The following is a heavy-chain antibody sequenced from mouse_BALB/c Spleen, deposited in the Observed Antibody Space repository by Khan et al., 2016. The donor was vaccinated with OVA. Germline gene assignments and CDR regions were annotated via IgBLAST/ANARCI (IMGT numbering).Heavy chain of an antibody. V-gene: IGHV5-6*01. CDR1: GFTFSSYS. CDR3: ADHVTGSFDY. D-gene: IGHD4-1*01. J-gene: IGHJ3*01. Sequence: EVELVESGGDLVKPGGSLKLSCAASGFTFSSYSMSWVRQTPDKRLEWVASITSGGDYTYYPDSVKGRSTITRDNANNTLYLQMSDLKSEDTAMYYCADHVTGSFDYWGEGTLVTVSA. CDR2: ITSGGDYT.